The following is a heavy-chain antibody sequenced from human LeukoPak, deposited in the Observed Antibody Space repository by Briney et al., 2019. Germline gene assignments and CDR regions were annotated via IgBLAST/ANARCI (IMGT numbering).Heavy chain of an antibody. CDR1: GFTFSSYW. V-gene: IGHV3-7*01. J-gene: IGHJ4*02. Sequence: PGGSLRLSCAASGFTFSSYWMSWVRQAPGKGLEWVANIKQDGSEKYYVDSVKGRFTISRDNAKNSLYLQMNSLRAEDTAVYYCARVWGYDFWSGPTTLSFDYWGQGTLVTVSS. CDR2: IKQDGSEK. D-gene: IGHD3-3*01. CDR3: ARVWGYDFWSGPTTLSFDY.